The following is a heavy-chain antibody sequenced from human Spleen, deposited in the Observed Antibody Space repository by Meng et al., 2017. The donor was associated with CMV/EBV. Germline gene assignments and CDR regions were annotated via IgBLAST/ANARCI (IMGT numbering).Heavy chain of an antibody. D-gene: IGHD5-18*01. CDR1: GFTFSIYS. V-gene: IGHV3-21*01. CDR2: ISSSSDYI. CDR3: ARDDGSYGSLNGMDV. Sequence: GESLKISCAASGFTFSIYSMNWVRQAPGKGLEWVSCISSSSDYIYYADSVKGRFTISRDNAKNTVYLQMNNLRAEDTAVYSCARDDGSYGSLNGMDVWGRGTTVTVSS. J-gene: IGHJ6*02.